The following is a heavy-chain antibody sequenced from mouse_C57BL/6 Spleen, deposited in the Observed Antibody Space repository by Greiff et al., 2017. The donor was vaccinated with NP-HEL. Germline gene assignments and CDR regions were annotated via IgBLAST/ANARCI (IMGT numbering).Heavy chain of an antibody. CDR2: IDPNSGGT. Sequence: VQLQQSGAELVKPGASVKLSCKASGYTFTSYWMHWVKQRPGRGLEWIGRIDPNSGGTKYNEKFKSKATLTVDKPSSTAYMQLSSLTSEDSAVYYCARSDRPTVVANYAMDYWGQGTSVTVSS. CDR1: GYTFTSYW. CDR3: ARSDRPTVVANYAMDY. J-gene: IGHJ4*01. D-gene: IGHD1-1*01. V-gene: IGHV1-72*01.